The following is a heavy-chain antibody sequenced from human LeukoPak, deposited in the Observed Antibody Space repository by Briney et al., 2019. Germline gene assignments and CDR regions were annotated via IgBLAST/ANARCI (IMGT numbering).Heavy chain of an antibody. D-gene: IGHD2-21*02. J-gene: IGHJ4*02. V-gene: IGHV4-30-4*01. Sequence: SETLSLTCNVSGGSISSGDKYWSWIRQPPGKGLEWIGYIYYSGSTYYNPSLKSRLTISVDTSENQFSLHLTSVTAADTAVYFCARVTRWAGLDYWGQGTLVTVSS. CDR3: ARVTRWAGLDY. CDR1: GGSISSGDKY. CDR2: IYYSGST.